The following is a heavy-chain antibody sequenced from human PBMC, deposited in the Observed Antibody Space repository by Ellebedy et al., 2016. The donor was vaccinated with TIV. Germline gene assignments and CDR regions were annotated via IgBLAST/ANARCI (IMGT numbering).Heavy chain of an antibody. V-gene: IGHV3-48*02. CDR1: GFTFSSYS. Sequence: GESLKISXAASGFTFSSYSMNWVRQAPGKGLEWVSYIGSSASTISYADSVKGRFTISRDNAKNSLYLQMNSLRDEDSAVYYCARDRGWFGESWVDYWGQGTLVTVSS. J-gene: IGHJ4*02. D-gene: IGHD3-10*01. CDR3: ARDRGWFGESWVDY. CDR2: IGSSASTI.